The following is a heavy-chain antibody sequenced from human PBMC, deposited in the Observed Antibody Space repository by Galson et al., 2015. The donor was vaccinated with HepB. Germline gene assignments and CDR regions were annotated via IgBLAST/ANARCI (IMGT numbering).Heavy chain of an antibody. J-gene: IGHJ4*02. CDR3: SRLGDFSGYSSA. V-gene: IGHV3-73*01. Sequence: LRLSCAASGFTFSGSAIHWVRQAPGKGPEWVGRIRSNGSNYATSYVLSLKGRFTISRDDSKNMAYLYMKSLSIEDTAVYYYSRLGDFSGYSSAWGQGTLVTVSS. CDR1: GFTFSGSA. D-gene: IGHD5-18*01. CDR2: IRSNGSNYAT.